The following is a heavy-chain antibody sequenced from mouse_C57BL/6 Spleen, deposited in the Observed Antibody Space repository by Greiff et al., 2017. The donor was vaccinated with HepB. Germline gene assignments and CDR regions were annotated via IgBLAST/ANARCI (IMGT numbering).Heavy chain of an antibody. D-gene: IGHD1-1*01. Sequence: VQLQQSGAELVKPGASVKLSCKASGYTFTEYTIHWVKQRSGQGLEWIGWFYPGSGSIKYNEKFKDKATLTADKSSSTVYIELSRLTSEDSAVYFCAIHPDYYGSSHWYFDVWGTGTTVTVSS. CDR2: FYPGSGSI. CDR1: GYTFTEYT. J-gene: IGHJ1*03. CDR3: AIHPDYYGSSHWYFDV. V-gene: IGHV1-62-2*01.